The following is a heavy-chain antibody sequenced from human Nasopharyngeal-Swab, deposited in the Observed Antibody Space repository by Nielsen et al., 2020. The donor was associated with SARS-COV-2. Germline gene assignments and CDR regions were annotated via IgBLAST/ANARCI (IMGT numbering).Heavy chain of an antibody. CDR1: GFTFSSYS. V-gene: IGHV3-21*01. CDR3: ARDPYYDLSYFGY. CDR2: ISSSSSYI. Sequence: GGSLRLSCAASGFTFSSYSMNWVRQAPGKGLEWVSSISSSSSYIYYADTVKGRFTISRDNAKNSLYLQMNSLRAEDTAVYYCARDPYYDLSYFGYWGQGTLVTVSS. J-gene: IGHJ4*02. D-gene: IGHD3-3*01.